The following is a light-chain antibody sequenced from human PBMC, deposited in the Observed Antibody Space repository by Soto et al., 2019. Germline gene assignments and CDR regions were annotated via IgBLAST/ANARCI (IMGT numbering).Light chain of an antibody. Sequence: EIVLTQSPATLSLSPGERASLSCRASKTISVYLAWYQQKPGQAPRLLIYDASNRATGIPARFSGSGSGTDFTLTISSLEPEDFAVYYCHQRTRWPPTFGGGTRVEI. CDR3: HQRTRWPPT. CDR2: DAS. V-gene: IGKV3-11*01. CDR1: KTISVY. J-gene: IGKJ4*01.